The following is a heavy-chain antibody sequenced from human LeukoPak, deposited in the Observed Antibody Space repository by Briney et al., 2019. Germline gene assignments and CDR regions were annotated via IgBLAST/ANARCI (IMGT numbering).Heavy chain of an antibody. J-gene: IGHJ4*02. D-gene: IGHD1-26*01. V-gene: IGHV3-7*01. CDR2: INQDGSGK. Sequence: PGGSLRLSCAAFGFTFNNYWMSWVRQAPGKGLEWVANINQDGSGKHYVDSVKGRFTISRDNAKNSLYLQMNSLRAADTAVYFCAKASIAGAIGVLDYWGQGALVTVSS. CDR1: GFTFNNYW. CDR3: AKASIAGAIGVLDY.